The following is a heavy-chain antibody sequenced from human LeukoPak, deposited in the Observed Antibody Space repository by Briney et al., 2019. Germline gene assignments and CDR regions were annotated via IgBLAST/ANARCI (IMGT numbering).Heavy chain of an antibody. CDR2: ISTGGSTM. Sequence: PGGSLRLSCAVSGFTFSSYEMNWVRQAPGKGLGWVSYISTGGSTMYYADSVRGRFTISRDNAKNSLYLQMNSLRAEDTAVYYCARGYYDSSGYYNGAYWGQGTLVTVSS. CDR3: ARGYYDSSGYYNGAY. V-gene: IGHV3-48*03. J-gene: IGHJ4*02. D-gene: IGHD3-22*01. CDR1: GFTFSSYE.